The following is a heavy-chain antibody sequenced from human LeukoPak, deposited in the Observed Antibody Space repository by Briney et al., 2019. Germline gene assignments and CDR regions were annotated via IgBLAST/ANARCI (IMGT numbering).Heavy chain of an antibody. D-gene: IGHD4-23*01. CDR1: GFSFSSYS. CDR3: AKDPLNYGGHYFDN. CDR2: ISGRSDGP. V-gene: IGHV3-23*01. Sequence: GGSLRLSCAASGFSFSSYSMHWVRQAPGKGLEWVSSISGRSDGPYYADSVKGRFTTSRDSSKSTMYLQINNVRAEDAAVYYCAKDPLNYGGHYFDNWGHGTRVTVSS. J-gene: IGHJ4*01.